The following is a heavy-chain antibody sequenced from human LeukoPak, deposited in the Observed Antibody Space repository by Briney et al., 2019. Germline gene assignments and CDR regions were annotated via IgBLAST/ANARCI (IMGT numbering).Heavy chain of an antibody. V-gene: IGHV3-30*03. D-gene: IGHD3-9*01. J-gene: IGHJ4*02. CDR1: GFTFSSCW. CDR2: ISYDGSNK. Sequence: PGGSLRLSCATSGFTFSSCWMHWVRQAPGKGLEWVAVISYDGSNKYYADSVKGRFTISRDNSKNTLYLQMNSLRAEDTAVYYCARDSGLRYFDYWGQGTLVTVSS. CDR3: ARDSGLRYFDY.